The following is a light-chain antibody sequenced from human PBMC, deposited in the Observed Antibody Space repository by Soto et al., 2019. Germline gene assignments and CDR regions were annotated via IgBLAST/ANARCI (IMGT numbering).Light chain of an antibody. CDR2: GVS. CDR3: ISYTGSSTSYV. J-gene: IGLJ1*01. CDR1: SSDIGSYNY. Sequence: QSVLTQPASVPGSPGQSITISCSGTSSDIGSYNYVAWYQQFPGKTPKILIYGVSNRPSGVSSRFSGSKSGNTASLTISGLQAEDEADYYCISYTGSSTSYVFGSGTKVTVL. V-gene: IGLV2-14*01.